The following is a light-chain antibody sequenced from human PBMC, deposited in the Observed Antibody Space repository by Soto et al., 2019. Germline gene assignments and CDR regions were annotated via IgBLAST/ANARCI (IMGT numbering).Light chain of an antibody. CDR3: LQHNSYPRT. CDR2: GAT. CDR1: QDIKNS. J-gene: IGKJ1*01. Sequence: DIQMTQSPSSLSASVGDRVTIACRAGQDIKNSLAWFQQKPGKAPKRLIYGATTLQSGVPSRFSGSGSGTEFTLTISSLQAEDFATYYCLQHNSYPRTFGQGTKVDIK. V-gene: IGKV1-17*01.